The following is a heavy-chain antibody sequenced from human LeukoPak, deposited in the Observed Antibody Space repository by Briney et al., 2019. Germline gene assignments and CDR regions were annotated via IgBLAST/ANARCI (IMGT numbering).Heavy chain of an antibody. J-gene: IGHJ5*02. CDR2: INSDGSST. Sequence: PGGSLRLSCAASGFAFSSYWMHWVRQAPGKGLVWVSRINSDGSSTSYADSVKGRFTISRDNAKNTLYLQMNSLRAEDTAVYYCAREAPRKAYWFDPWGQGTLVTVSS. CDR1: GFAFSSYW. CDR3: AREAPRKAYWFDP. V-gene: IGHV3-74*01.